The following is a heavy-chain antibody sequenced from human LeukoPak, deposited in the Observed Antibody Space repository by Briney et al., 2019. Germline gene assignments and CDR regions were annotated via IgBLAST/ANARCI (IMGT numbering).Heavy chain of an antibody. J-gene: IGHJ4*02. CDR2: IYYSGST. D-gene: IGHD1-26*01. CDR1: GGSISSSSYY. Sequence: SETLSLTCTVSGGSISSSSYYWGWIRQPPGKGLEWIGSIYYSGSTYYNPSLKSRVTISVDRSKNQFSLKLSSVTAADTAVYYCARGGWELPDYWGQGTLVTVSS. V-gene: IGHV4-39*07. CDR3: ARGGWELPDY.